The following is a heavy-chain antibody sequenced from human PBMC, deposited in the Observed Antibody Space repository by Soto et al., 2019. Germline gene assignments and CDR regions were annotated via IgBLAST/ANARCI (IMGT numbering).Heavy chain of an antibody. Sequence: ASVKVSCKVSGYTLTVLSMHWVRQAPGKGLEWMGGFDPEDGETIYAQKFQGRVTMTRDTSTSTAYMELSSPRSEDTAVYYCAADKLLWFGELLPYYYYGMDVWGQGTTVTVSS. CDR2: FDPEDGET. J-gene: IGHJ6*02. V-gene: IGHV1-24*01. D-gene: IGHD3-10*01. CDR1: GYTLTVLS. CDR3: AADKLLWFGELLPYYYYGMDV.